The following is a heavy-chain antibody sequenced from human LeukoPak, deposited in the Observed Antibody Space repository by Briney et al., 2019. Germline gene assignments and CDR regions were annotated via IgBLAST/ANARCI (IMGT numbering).Heavy chain of an antibody. CDR1: GFTFSSYA. D-gene: IGHD2-15*01. V-gene: IGHV3-30-3*01. J-gene: IGHJ4*02. Sequence: GGSLRLSCAASGFTFSSYAMHWVRQAPGKGLEWVAVISYDGSNKYYADSVKGRFTISRDNAKTSLYLQMNSLRAEDTAVYYCAREHSSGGLGGYWGQGTLVTVSS. CDR2: ISYDGSNK. CDR3: AREHSSGGLGGY.